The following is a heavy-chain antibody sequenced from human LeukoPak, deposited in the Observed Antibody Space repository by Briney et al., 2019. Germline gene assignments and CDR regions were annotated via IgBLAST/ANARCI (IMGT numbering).Heavy chain of an antibody. CDR3: ARDRGAGMDV. CDR1: GYTFTSYY. J-gene: IGHJ6*04. Sequence: GASVKVSCKASGYTFTSYYMHWVRQAPGQGLEWMGIINPSGGSTSYAQKFQGRVTMTRDTSISTAYMELSRLRSDDTAVYYCARDRGAGMDVWGKGTTVTVSS. V-gene: IGHV1-46*01. D-gene: IGHD1-26*01. CDR2: INPSGGST.